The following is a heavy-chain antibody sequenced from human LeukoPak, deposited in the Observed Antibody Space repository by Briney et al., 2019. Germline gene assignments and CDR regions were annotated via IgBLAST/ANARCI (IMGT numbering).Heavy chain of an antibody. CDR2: ISPNSGVT. CDR3: ALVVVAASSFNYLDV. J-gene: IGHJ6*03. V-gene: IGHV1-2*02. Sequence: ASVKVSCKVSGNTFTDYYVNWVRQAPGQGLEWMGWISPNSGVTTYAQKFQGRVTVTRDTSISTSNIEMTRLKSDDTAVYYCALVVVAASSFNYLDVWGKGTTVTISS. CDR1: GNTFTDYY. D-gene: IGHD2-15*01.